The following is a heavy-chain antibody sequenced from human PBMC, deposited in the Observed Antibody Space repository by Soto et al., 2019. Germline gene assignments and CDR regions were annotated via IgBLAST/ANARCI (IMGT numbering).Heavy chain of an antibody. CDR1: GFTFSSYA. D-gene: IGHD6-19*01. J-gene: IGHJ6*03. CDR2: ISGSGGST. V-gene: IGHV3-23*01. Sequence: GGSLRLSCAASGFTFSSYAMSWVRQAPGKGLEWVSAISGSGGSTYYADSVKGRFTISRDNSKNTLYLQMNSLRAEDTAVYYCAYPPREAVGGYYYYYMDVWGKGTTVTVSS. CDR3: AYPPREAVGGYYYYYMDV.